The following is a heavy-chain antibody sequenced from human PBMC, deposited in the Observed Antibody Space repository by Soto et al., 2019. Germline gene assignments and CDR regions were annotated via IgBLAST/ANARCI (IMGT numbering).Heavy chain of an antibody. Sequence: GGSLRLSCAASGFTFSSYAMSWVRQAPGKGLEWVSAIGGSGGSTYYADSVKGRFTISRDNSKNTLFLQMNSLRAEDTAVYYCAKGSVTSGPYYYVMDVWGQGTTVTVSS. CDR1: GFTFSSYA. CDR2: IGGSGGST. CDR3: AKGSVTSGPYYYVMDV. V-gene: IGHV3-23*01. J-gene: IGHJ6*02. D-gene: IGHD4-17*01.